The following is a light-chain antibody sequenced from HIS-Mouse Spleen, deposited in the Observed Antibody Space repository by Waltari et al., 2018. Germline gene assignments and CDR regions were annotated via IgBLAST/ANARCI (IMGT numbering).Light chain of an antibody. CDR2: DVN. CDR3: CSYAGSYRV. CDR1: SSDVGGYNY. Sequence: QSALTQPRSVSGSPGQSVTISCTGTSSDVGGYNYVSWYQQHPGKAPKRMIYDVNKRPSGVPYRFSGSKSGNTASLTISGLQAEDEADYYCCSYAGSYRVFGTGTKVTVL. V-gene: IGLV2-11*01. J-gene: IGLJ1*01.